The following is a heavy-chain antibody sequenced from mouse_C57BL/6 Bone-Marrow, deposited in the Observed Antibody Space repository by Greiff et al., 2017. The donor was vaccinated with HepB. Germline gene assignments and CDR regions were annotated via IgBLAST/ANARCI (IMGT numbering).Heavy chain of an antibody. D-gene: IGHD1-1*01. CDR1: GYTFTDYE. CDR2: IDPETGGT. J-gene: IGHJ2*01. CDR3: TRRAHGYGSRK. Sequence: QVQLQQSGAELVRPGASVTLSCKASGYTFTDYEMHWVKQTPVHGLEWIGAIDPETGGTAYNQKFKGKAILTADKSSSTAYMELRSLTSEDAAVYYCTRRAHGYGSRKWGQGTTLTVSS. V-gene: IGHV1-15*01.